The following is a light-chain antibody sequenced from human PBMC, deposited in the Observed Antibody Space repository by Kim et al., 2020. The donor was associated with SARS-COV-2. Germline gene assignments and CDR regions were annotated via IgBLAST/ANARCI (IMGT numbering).Light chain of an antibody. Sequence: SVYPGQTATFTCSGDQLGEKYICWYQQKPGQSPVLVMYQNYKRPSGIPERFSGSNSGNTATLTISGTQPMDEADYYCQAWDSSRVFGGGTQLTVL. V-gene: IGLV3-1*01. CDR1: QLGEKY. J-gene: IGLJ3*02. CDR3: QAWDSSRV. CDR2: QNY.